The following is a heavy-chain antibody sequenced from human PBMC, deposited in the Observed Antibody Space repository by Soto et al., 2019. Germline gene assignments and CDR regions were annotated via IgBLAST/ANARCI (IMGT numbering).Heavy chain of an antibody. CDR3: ARGGSGWYPFDY. Sequence: GGSLRLSCASSGLAFINYAMSWVRQSPGKGLEWISSLTGGGDNPHYAESVKGRFTISRDNSKSTLFLQINSLSDGDTAVYYCARGGSGWYPFDYWGQGTLVTVSS. CDR1: GLAFINYA. D-gene: IGHD6-19*01. J-gene: IGHJ4*02. CDR2: LTGGGDNP. V-gene: IGHV3-23*01.